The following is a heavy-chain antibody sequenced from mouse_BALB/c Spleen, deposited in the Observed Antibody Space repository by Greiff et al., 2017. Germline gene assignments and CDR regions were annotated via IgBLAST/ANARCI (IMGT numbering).Heavy chain of an antibody. J-gene: IGHJ3*01. CDR3: ARGGDGAWFAY. Sequence: EVQLQQSGPELVKPGASVKISCKASGYTFTDYNMHWVKQSHGKSLEWIGYIYPYNGGTGYNQKFKSKATLTVDNSSSTAYMELRSLTSEDAAVYYCARGGDGAWFAYWGQGTLVTVAA. V-gene: IGHV1S29*02. D-gene: IGHD1-2*01. CDR1: GYTFTDYN. CDR2: IYPYNGGT.